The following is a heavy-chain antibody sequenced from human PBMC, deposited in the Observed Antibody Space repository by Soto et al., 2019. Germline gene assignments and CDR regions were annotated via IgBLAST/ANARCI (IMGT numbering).Heavy chain of an antibody. V-gene: IGHV4-4*07. CDR2: IYTSGST. D-gene: IGHD6-13*01. CDR1: GGSISSYY. Sequence: PSETLSLTCTVSGGSISSYYWSWIRQPAGKGLEWIGRIYTSGSTNYNPSLKSRVTMSVDTSKNQFSLKLSSVTAADTAVYYCARDRRGPGVRVSSSWTIFDYWGQGTQVTVSS. CDR3: ARDRRGPGVRVSSSWTIFDY. J-gene: IGHJ4*02.